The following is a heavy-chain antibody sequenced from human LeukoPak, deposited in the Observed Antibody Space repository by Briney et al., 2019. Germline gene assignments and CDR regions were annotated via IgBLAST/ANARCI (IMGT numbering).Heavy chain of an antibody. CDR3: ARSQGYQLPFDY. V-gene: IGHV3-53*01. Sequence: QPGGSLRLSCAASGFTVSSNYMSWVRQAPGKGLEWVSVIYSGGSTYYADSVKGRFTISSDNSKNTLYLQMNSLRAEDTAVYYCARSQGYQLPFDYWGQGTLVTVSS. D-gene: IGHD2-2*01. J-gene: IGHJ4*02. CDR1: GFTVSSNY. CDR2: IYSGGST.